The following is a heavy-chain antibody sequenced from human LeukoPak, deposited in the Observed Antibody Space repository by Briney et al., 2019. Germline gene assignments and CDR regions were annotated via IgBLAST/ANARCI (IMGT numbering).Heavy chain of an antibody. D-gene: IGHD3-3*01. Sequence: SETLSLTCTVSGYSISSGYYWGWIRQPPGQGLEWIGSIYHSGSTYCNPSLKSRVTISVDTSKNQFSLKLSSVTAADTAVYYCARVSGPPDYYYYMDVWGKGTTVTVSS. V-gene: IGHV4-38-2*02. CDR2: IYHSGST. J-gene: IGHJ6*03. CDR1: GYSISSGYY. CDR3: ARVSGPPDYYYYMDV.